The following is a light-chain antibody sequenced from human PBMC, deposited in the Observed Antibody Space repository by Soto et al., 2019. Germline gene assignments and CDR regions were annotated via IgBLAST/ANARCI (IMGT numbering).Light chain of an antibody. Sequence: QSALTQPASVSGSPGQSITISCTGTSSDVGGYTYVSWYQQHPGKAPKLMIYDVSNRPSGVSNRFSGSKSGNTASLTISGLQAEDEADYYSSSYTSSSTYVFGTGTKLTVL. CDR3: SSYTSSSTYV. J-gene: IGLJ1*01. V-gene: IGLV2-14*01. CDR1: SSDVGGYTY. CDR2: DVS.